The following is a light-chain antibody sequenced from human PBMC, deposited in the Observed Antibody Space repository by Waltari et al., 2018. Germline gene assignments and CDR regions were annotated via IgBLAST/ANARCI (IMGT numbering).Light chain of an antibody. Sequence: DIQMTQSPSSLSVSVGDRVTNTCRAGQNIRTFLNWYQQKPGKVPKLLIHGATVLHSGVPSRFSGSGSGTDFTLTISSLQPEDFGTYYCQQSSGIPYTFGQGTKLEIK. CDR1: QNIRTF. CDR3: QQSSGIPYT. V-gene: IGKV1-39*01. CDR2: GAT. J-gene: IGKJ2*01.